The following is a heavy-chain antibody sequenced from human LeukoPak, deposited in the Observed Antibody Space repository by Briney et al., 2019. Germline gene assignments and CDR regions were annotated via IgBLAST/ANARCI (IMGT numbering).Heavy chain of an antibody. CDR3: ARLGYPVDY. CDR2: VYYGGST. J-gene: IGHJ4*02. D-gene: IGHD6-25*01. V-gene: IGHV4-39*01. Sequence: SETLSLTCTVSGGSVTISYYWGWIRQPPGKGLEWIGSVYYGGSTYYNPSLKSRVTMSVDTSKNQFSLKLNSVTAADTAVYCCARLGYPVDYWGQGTLVTVSS. CDR1: GGSVTISYY.